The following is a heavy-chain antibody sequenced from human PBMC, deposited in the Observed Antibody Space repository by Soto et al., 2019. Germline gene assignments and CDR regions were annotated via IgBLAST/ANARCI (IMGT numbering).Heavy chain of an antibody. V-gene: IGHV4-59*01. CDR1: GGSISSYY. Sequence: QLQLQESGPGLVKPSESLSLTCTVSGGSISSYYWSWIRQPPGKGLEWIGYIYYSGSTNYNPSLKSRVTISVDTSKNQFSLKLSSVTAADTAVYYCARGGYCSGGSCYWFDPWGQGTLVTVSS. CDR2: IYYSGST. J-gene: IGHJ5*02. CDR3: ARGGYCSGGSCYWFDP. D-gene: IGHD2-15*01.